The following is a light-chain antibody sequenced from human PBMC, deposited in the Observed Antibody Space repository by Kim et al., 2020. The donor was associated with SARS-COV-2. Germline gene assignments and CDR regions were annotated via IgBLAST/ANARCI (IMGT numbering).Light chain of an antibody. CDR3: QVWDSVSDHVV. CDR2: DGS. Sequence: APGETAMISWGGNGIGSKSPHWYRRKPGQAPVLVGYDGSDRPSGIPERFSGSSSGNTATLTISRVEVGDEADYYCQVWDSVSDHVVFGGGTQLTVL. J-gene: IGLJ2*01. CDR1: GIGSKS. V-gene: IGLV3-21*02.